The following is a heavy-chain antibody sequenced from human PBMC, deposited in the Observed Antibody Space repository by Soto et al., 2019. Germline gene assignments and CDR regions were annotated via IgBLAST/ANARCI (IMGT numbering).Heavy chain of an antibody. Sequence: PSETLSLTCTVSGGSISSGGYYWSWIRQHPGKGLEWIGYIYYSGSTYYNPSLKSRVTISVDTSKNQFSLKLSSVTAADTAVYYCASGRRDGYNSYFDYWGQGTLVTVSS. J-gene: IGHJ4*02. CDR1: GGSISSGGYY. D-gene: IGHD5-12*01. CDR3: ASGRRDGYNSYFDY. CDR2: IYYSGST. V-gene: IGHV4-31*03.